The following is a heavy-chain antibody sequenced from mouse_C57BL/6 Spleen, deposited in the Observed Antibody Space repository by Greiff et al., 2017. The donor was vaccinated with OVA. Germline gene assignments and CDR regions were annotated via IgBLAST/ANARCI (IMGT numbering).Heavy chain of an antibody. J-gene: IGHJ4*01. D-gene: IGHD3-3*01. V-gene: IGHV5-16*01. Sequence: EVQLVESEGGLVQPGSSMKLSCTASGFTFSDYYMAWVRQVPEKGLEWVANINYDGSSTYYLDSLKSRFIISRDNAKNILYLQMSSLKSEDTATYYCAREGRGYYAMDYWGQGTSVTVSS. CDR1: GFTFSDYY. CDR2: INYDGSST. CDR3: AREGRGYYAMDY.